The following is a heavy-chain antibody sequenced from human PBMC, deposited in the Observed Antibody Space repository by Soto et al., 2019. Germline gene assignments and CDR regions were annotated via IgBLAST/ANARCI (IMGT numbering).Heavy chain of an antibody. CDR3: ARAGMVMNSFDP. CDR2: ISSSTI. CDR1: GFTFSGYS. Sequence: EVPLVESGGGLVQPGGSLRLSCAASGFTFSGYSMNWVRQAPGKGLEWVSYISSSTIFYADSVKGRFAISRDNAKNSLYLQMNRLRDEDTAVYYCARAGMVMNSFDPWGQGTLVTVSS. J-gene: IGHJ5*02. D-gene: IGHD2-8*01. V-gene: IGHV3-48*02.